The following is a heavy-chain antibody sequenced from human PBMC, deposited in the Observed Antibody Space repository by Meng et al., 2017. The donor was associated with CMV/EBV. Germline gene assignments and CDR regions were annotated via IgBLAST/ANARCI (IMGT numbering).Heavy chain of an antibody. V-gene: IGHV4-30-4*08. CDR2: IYYSGST. Sequence: VQVQCSCPGLVNPSPTLSLTCPVSGGSISSGDYYWSWIRQPPGKGLEWIGYIYYSGSTYYNPSLKSRVTISVDTSKNQFSLKLSSVTAADTAVYYCARVGRTSCYDYWGQGTLVTVSS. CDR1: GGSISSGDYY. CDR3: ARVGRTSCYDY. J-gene: IGHJ4*02. D-gene: IGHD2-2*01.